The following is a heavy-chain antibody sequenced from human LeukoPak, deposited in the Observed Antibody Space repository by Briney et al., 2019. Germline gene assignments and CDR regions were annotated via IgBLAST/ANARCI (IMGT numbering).Heavy chain of an antibody. D-gene: IGHD1-1*01. Sequence: SETLSLTCTVSGGSISSYYWSWIRQPAGKRLEWIGRMNTGGSINYNPSLKSRVTISVDTSKNQFSLKLSSVTAADTAVYYCARTTIQGNMDVWGKGTTVTVS. V-gene: IGHV4-4*07. J-gene: IGHJ6*03. CDR2: MNTGGSI. CDR3: ARTTIQGNMDV. CDR1: GGSISSYY.